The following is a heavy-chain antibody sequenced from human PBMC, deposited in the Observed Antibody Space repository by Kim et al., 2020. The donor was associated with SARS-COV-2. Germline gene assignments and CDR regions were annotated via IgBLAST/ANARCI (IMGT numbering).Heavy chain of an antibody. CDR3: ARGGDSTKVDY. V-gene: IGHV4-31*02. J-gene: IGHJ4*02. D-gene: IGHD2-21*01. Sequence: HNPPLQSRVTILVDTSKNQVSLEMTSVTVADTAIYYCARGGDSTKVDYWGQGTLVTVSS.